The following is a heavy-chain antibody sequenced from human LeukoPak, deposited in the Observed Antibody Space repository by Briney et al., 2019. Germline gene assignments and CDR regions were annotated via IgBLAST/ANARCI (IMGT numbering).Heavy chain of an antibody. V-gene: IGHV3-48*04. D-gene: IGHD3-10*01. CDR3: ARGSGLLWFGEPTWDFVDY. CDR2: ISSSSSTI. CDR1: GFTFNTYS. Sequence: GGSLRLSCAASGFTFNTYSMNWVRQAPGKGLEWVSFISSSSSTIYYADSVKGRFTISRDNAKNSLYLQMNSLRAKDTAVYYCARGSGLLWFGEPTWDFVDYWGQGTLVTVSS. J-gene: IGHJ4*02.